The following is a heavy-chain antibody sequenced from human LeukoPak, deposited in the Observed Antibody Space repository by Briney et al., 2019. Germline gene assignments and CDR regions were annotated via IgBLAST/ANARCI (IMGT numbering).Heavy chain of an antibody. J-gene: IGHJ4*02. Sequence: GGSLRLSCAASGFTFSSYGMHWVRQAPGKGLEWVAVMWYDGSNKYYADSVKGRFTISRDNSKNTLYLQMNSLRAEDTAVYYCAKEAIKYCSSTSCYFDYWGQGTLVTVSS. CDR1: GFTFSSYG. D-gene: IGHD2-2*01. CDR3: AKEAIKYCSSTSCYFDY. V-gene: IGHV3-33*06. CDR2: MWYDGSNK.